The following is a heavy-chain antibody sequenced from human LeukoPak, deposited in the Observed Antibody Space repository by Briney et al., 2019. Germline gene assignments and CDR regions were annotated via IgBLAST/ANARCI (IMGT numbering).Heavy chain of an antibody. CDR1: GGSISSYY. CDR2: IHSSGST. J-gene: IGHJ4*02. D-gene: IGHD1-26*01. V-gene: IGHV4-59*08. CDR3: ARHSRTYYDFDY. Sequence: SETLSLTCTVSGGSISSYYWSWIRQSPGKGLEWIAYIHSSGSTKYNPSLQSRVSISVDTSKNHFSLRLNSVTAADTAVYYCARHSRTYYDFDYWGQGTLVTVSP.